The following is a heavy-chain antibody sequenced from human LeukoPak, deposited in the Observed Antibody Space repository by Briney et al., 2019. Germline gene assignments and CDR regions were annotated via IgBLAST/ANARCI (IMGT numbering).Heavy chain of an antibody. J-gene: IGHJ4*02. V-gene: IGHV3-53*01. CDR3: ARGLAALRYFDWLLYPALDY. Sequence: PGGSLRLSCATSGFTDSSIYMSWVRQAPGKGLEWVSVIYSGGSTYYADSVKGRFTISRDNSKNTLYLQMNSLRAEDTAVYYCARGLAALRYFDWLLYPALDYWGQGTLVTVSS. D-gene: IGHD3-9*01. CDR2: IYSGGST. CDR1: GFTDSSIY.